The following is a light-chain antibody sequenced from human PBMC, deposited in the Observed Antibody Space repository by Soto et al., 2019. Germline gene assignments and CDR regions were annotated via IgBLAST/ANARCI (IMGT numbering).Light chain of an antibody. CDR1: SSDVGGYNY. J-gene: IGLJ1*01. CDR3: SSYAGSNNLRV. Sequence: QSVLTQPPSASGSPGQSVTISCTGTSSDVGGYNYVSWYQQHPGKAPKLMIYEVSKRPSGVPYRFSGSKSGNTASLTVSGLQAEDEADYYCSSYAGSNNLRVFGTGTKVTVL. V-gene: IGLV2-8*01. CDR2: EVS.